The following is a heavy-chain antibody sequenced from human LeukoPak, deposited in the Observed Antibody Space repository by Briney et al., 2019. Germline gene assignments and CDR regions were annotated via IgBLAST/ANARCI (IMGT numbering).Heavy chain of an antibody. Sequence: GGSLRLSCAASGFTFSSYWMSWVRQAPGKGLEWVANIKQDGREKYYVDSVKGRFTISRDNAKNSLYLQMNSLRAEDTAVYYCARGETGYYYPVLDYYYYYYMDVWGKGTTVTVSS. D-gene: IGHD3-22*01. V-gene: IGHV3-7*01. CDR1: GFTFSSYW. CDR2: IKQDGREK. J-gene: IGHJ6*03. CDR3: ARGETGYYYPVLDYYYYYYMDV.